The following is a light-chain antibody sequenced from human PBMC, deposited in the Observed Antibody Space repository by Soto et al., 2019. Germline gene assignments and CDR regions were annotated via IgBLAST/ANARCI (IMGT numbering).Light chain of an antibody. CDR3: SSYAGSSNV. CDR2: EVN. CDR1: SSDVGGYNY. Sequence: HPPSSSFSPLHSFSISCTGTSSDVGGYNYVSWYQQHPGKAPKLMIYEVNKRPSGVPDRFSGSKSGNTASLTVSGLQAEDEADYYCSSYAGSSNVFGTGTKVTVL. J-gene: IGLJ1*01. V-gene: IGLV2-8*01.